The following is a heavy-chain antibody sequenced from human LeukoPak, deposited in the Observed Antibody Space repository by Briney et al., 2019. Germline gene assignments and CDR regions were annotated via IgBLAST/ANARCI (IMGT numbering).Heavy chain of an antibody. D-gene: IGHD1-26*01. Sequence: SVKVSCKASGGTFSSYAISWVRQAPGQGLEWMGGIIPIFGTANYAQKFRGRVTITADESTSTAYMELSSLRSEDTAVYYCARGKMELQDAFDIWGQGTMVTVSS. CDR2: IIPIFGTA. V-gene: IGHV1-69*13. J-gene: IGHJ3*02. CDR3: ARGKMELQDAFDI. CDR1: GGTFSSYA.